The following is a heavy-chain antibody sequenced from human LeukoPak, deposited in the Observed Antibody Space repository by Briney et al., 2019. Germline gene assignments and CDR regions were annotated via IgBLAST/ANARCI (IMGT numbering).Heavy chain of an antibody. V-gene: IGHV1-2*02. CDR1: GYTFTGYY. D-gene: IGHD3-22*01. CDR2: INPNSGGT. J-gene: IGHJ4*02. Sequence: ASVKVSCKASGYTFTGYYMHWVRQAPGQGLEWMGWINPNSGGTNYAQKFQGRVTMTRDTSISTAYMELSRLRSDDTAVYYCARDRSPRHYYDTSDYHGAAAYWGLGTLVTVSS. CDR3: ARDRSPRHYYDTSDYHGAAAY.